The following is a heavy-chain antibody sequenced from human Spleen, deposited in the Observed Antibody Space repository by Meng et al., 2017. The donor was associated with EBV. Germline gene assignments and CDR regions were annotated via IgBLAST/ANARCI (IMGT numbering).Heavy chain of an antibody. CDR1: GGPFSSDA. CDR2: LIPMFGAP. J-gene: IGHJ4*02. V-gene: IGHV1-69*12. D-gene: IGHD3-10*01. Sequence: QVQVCQAGAEGKRPGSSVKVACKPSGGPFSSDAISWVRQAPGQGLEWLGGLIPMFGAPNYAQKFQGRVTITADESTSTHYMELSSLRSEDTAVYYCASESGRGYTPDYWGQGTLVTVSS. CDR3: ASESGRGYTPDY.